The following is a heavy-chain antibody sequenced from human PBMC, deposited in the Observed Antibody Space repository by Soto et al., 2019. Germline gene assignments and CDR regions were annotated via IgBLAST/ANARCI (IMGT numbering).Heavy chain of an antibody. CDR2: INHSGST. CDR1: GGSITSYH. D-gene: IGHD1-7*01. J-gene: IGHJ6*02. V-gene: IGHV4-34*01. CDR3: AREPYNWNYRRGPPRNYYYYGMDV. Sequence: PSETLSLTCIVSGGSITSYHCIWIRHLPDKWLEWIGEINHSGSTNYNPSLKSRVTISVDTSKNQFSLKLSSVTAADTAVYYCAREPYNWNYRRGPPRNYYYYGMDVWGQGTTVTVSS.